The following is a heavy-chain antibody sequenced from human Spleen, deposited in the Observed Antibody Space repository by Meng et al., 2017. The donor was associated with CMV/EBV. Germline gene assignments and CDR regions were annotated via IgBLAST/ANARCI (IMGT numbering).Heavy chain of an antibody. V-gene: IGHV1-18*01. Sequence: ASVKVSCKASGYTFTSYGITWVRQAPGQGLEWMGWITTYNGNTNYAQKLQGRVTMTTDTSTSTSYMELRSLRPDDTAVYYCATDAFDIWGQGTMVTVSS. J-gene: IGHJ3*02. CDR2: ITTYNGNT. CDR3: ATDAFDI. CDR1: GYTFTSYG.